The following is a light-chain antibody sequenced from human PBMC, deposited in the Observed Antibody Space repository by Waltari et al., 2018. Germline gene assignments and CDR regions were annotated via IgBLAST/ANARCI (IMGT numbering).Light chain of an antibody. CDR3: QQSYSTPWT. V-gene: IGKV1-39*01. Sequence: DIQMTQSPFSLSASVGDRVTITCRASQSISSYLHWYQQKPGKAPQLLIYAASSLQSGVPSRFSGSGSGTDFTLTISSLQPEEVATYYCQQSYSTPWTFGQGTKVEIK. CDR1: QSISSY. J-gene: IGKJ1*01. CDR2: AAS.